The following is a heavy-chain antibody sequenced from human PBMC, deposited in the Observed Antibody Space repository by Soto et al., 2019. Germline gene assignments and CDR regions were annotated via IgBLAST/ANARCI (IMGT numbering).Heavy chain of an antibody. D-gene: IGHD3-22*01. Sequence: ASVKVSWKASGYTFTRYYMHWLLQCPLQVLEWMGWINPNSGGTNYAQKFQGWVTMTRDTSISTAYMELSRLRSDDTAVYYCARGYYYDSSGYYYDWFDPWGQGTLVTVSS. CDR3: ARGYYYDSSGYYYDWFDP. CDR2: INPNSGGT. J-gene: IGHJ5*02. V-gene: IGHV1-2*04. CDR1: GYTFTRYY.